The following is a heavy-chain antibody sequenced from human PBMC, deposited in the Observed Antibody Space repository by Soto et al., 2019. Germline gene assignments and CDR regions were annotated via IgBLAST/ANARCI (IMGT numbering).Heavy chain of an antibody. CDR3: AKWRGEQQLARYFDY. D-gene: IGHD6-13*01. Sequence: QVQLVESGGGVVQPGRSLRLSCAASGFTFSSYGMHWVRQAPGKGLELVAVISYDGSNKYYADSEKGRFTISRDNSKNTLYLQRNSVRAEDTAVYYCAKWRGEQQLARYFDYWGQGTLVTVSS. CDR1: GFTFSSYG. J-gene: IGHJ4*02. V-gene: IGHV3-30*18. CDR2: ISYDGSNK.